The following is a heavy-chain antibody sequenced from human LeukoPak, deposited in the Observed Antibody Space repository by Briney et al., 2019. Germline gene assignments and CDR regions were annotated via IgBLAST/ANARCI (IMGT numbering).Heavy chain of an antibody. CDR2: IRYSGST. J-gene: IGHJ5*02. CDR3: ARRAPSRTITMVRGVNWFDP. D-gene: IGHD3-10*01. CDR1: GDSLSSGGYS. V-gene: IGHV4-30-4*07. Sequence: SQTLSLTCEVSGDSLSSGGYSWSWIRQPPGKGLEWIGYIRYSGSTYYNPSLKSRLTMSVEASKTQFSLKLSSVTAADTAVYYCARRAPSRTITMVRGVNWFDPWGQGTLVTVSS.